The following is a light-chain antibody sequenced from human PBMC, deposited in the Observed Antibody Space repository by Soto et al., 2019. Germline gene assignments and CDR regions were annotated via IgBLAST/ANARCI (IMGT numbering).Light chain of an antibody. CDR3: QQYGSSPLT. CDR1: QSVTNNY. J-gene: IGKJ1*01. V-gene: IGKV3-20*01. CDR2: AAS. Sequence: EIVLTKAPGTLSLPPGERATLSCRASQSVTNNYLAWYQQKPDQAPRLLIYAASSRATGIPDRFSGRGSGTDFTLTISRLEPEDFAVFYCQQYGSSPLTFGQGTKVDIK.